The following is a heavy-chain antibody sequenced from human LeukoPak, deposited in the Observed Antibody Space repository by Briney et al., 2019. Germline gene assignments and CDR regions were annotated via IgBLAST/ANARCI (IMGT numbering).Heavy chain of an antibody. J-gene: IGHJ1*01. D-gene: IGHD3-16*01. V-gene: IGHV4-39*01. Sequence: SETLSLTCTVSGGSISSRSHYWGWIRQPPGKGLEWIGSIYYSGSTYYNPPLKSRVTISVDTSKNQFSLKLSSVTAADTAVYYCASPGVVRAYFQHWGQGTLVTVSS. CDR3: ASPGVVRAYFQH. CDR2: IYYSGST. CDR1: GGSISSRSHY.